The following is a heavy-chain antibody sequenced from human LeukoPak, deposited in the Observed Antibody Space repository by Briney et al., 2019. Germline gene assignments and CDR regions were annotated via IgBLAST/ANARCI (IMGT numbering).Heavy chain of an antibody. V-gene: IGHV4-39*01. Sequence: SETLSLTCTVSGGSISSSSYYWGGIRQPPGKGLEWIGSIYYSGSTYYNPSLKSRVTISVDTSKNQLSLKLSSVTAADTAVYYCASARTSSRSWFTFAYWGQGIMVSVSS. J-gene: IGHJ4*02. CDR2: IYYSGST. CDR1: GGSISSSSYY. D-gene: IGHD6-13*01. CDR3: ASARTSSRSWFTFAY.